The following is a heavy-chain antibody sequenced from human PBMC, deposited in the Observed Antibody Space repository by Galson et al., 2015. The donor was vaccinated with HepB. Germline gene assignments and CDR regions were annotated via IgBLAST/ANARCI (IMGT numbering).Heavy chain of an antibody. J-gene: IGHJ5*02. D-gene: IGHD2-15*01. CDR3: ARGALVAVVDATQNNWFDP. CDR1: GYTFSSYS. CDR2: INGYSRNT. V-gene: IGHV1-18*01. Sequence: SVKVSCKASGYTFSSYSITWVLQAPGQGLEWMGWINGYSRNTNYARQLQGRVTMTTDTSTSTAYMELRRLRSDDTAVYYCARGALVAVVDATQNNWFDPWGQGTLVTVSS.